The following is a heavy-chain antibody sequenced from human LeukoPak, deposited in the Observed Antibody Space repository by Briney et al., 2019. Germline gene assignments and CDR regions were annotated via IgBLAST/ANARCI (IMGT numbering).Heavy chain of an antibody. J-gene: IGHJ4*02. D-gene: IGHD5-18*01. Sequence: GGSLRLSCAASGFIFSSYCMSWVRQAPGKGLEWVANIKQDGSEKYYVDSVKGRFNISRDNAKTSLYLQMNSLRAEDTAVYYCARSRAAMGTNYWGQGTLVTVSS. CDR1: GFIFSSYC. V-gene: IGHV3-7*03. CDR3: ARSRAAMGTNY. CDR2: IKQDGSEK.